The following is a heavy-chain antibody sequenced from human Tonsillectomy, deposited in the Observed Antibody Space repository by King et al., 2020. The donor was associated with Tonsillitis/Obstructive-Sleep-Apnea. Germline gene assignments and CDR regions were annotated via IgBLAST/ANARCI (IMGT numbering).Heavy chain of an antibody. CDR3: AKDGFLPEDGFDF. CDR2: ISGSGGST. V-gene: IGHV3-23*04. D-gene: IGHD1-14*01. J-gene: IGHJ3*01. Sequence: VQLVESGGGLVQPGGSLRLSCAASGFTFNSYAMSWVRQAPGKGLEWVSAISGSGGSTYYADSVKGRFTISRDNSKNTLHLQMNSLRAEDTAVYYCAKDGFLPEDGFDFWGQGTMVTVSS. CDR1: GFTFNSYA.